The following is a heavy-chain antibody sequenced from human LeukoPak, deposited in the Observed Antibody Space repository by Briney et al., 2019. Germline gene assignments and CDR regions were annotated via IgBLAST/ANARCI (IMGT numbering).Heavy chain of an antibody. J-gene: IGHJ4*02. D-gene: IGHD5-12*01. CDR1: GGSFSGYY. CDR2: INHSGST. CDR3: ARGPLRYAY. V-gene: IGHV4-34*01. Sequence: SETLSLTCAVYGGSFSGYYWSWIRQPPGKGLEWIGEINHSGSTNYNPSLKSRVTISVDTSKNQFSLKLSSVTAADTAVYYCARGPLRYAYWGQGTLVTVPS.